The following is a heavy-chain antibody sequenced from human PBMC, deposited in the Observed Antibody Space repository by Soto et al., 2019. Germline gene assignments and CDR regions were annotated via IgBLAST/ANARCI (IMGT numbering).Heavy chain of an antibody. CDR1: GYSFTSYW. J-gene: IGHJ5*02. V-gene: IGHV5-51*01. CDR2: IYPGDSDT. CDR3: ARVDYDILTGPNWFDP. D-gene: IGHD3-9*01. Sequence: PGASLKISCKGSGYSFTSYWIGWVRQMPGKGLEWMGIIYPGDSDTRYSPSFQGQVTISADKSISTAYLQWSSLKASDTAMYYCARVDYDILTGPNWFDPWGQGTLVTVSS.